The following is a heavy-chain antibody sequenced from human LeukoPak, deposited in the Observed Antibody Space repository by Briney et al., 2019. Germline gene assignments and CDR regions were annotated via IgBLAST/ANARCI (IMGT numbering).Heavy chain of an antibody. Sequence: GGSLRLSCAASRFMFSTYAMSWVRQAPGKGLEWVSGISGSGGSTYYADSVKGRFTISRDNSKNTLYLQMNTLRAEDTAVYYCAKDLGYYGSGSYYAFDIWGQGTMVTVSS. CDR2: ISGSGGST. D-gene: IGHD3-10*01. CDR1: RFMFSTYA. CDR3: AKDLGYYGSGSYYAFDI. J-gene: IGHJ3*02. V-gene: IGHV3-23*01.